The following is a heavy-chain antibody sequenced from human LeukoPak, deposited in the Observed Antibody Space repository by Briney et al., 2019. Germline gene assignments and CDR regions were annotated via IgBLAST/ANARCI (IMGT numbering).Heavy chain of an antibody. Sequence: PWRSLTLSCAASGFTFSSYAMLWVRQPPGKGLEWVANISYEGAYKFYADSVKGRCTISRDNSMNTLYLQMNSLTAEDTAVHYCARMGYCTSTTCYHYFEYWGQGTLVIVSS. CDR1: GFTFSSYA. CDR2: ISYEGAYK. J-gene: IGHJ4*02. CDR3: ARMGYCTSTTCYHYFEY. D-gene: IGHD2-2*01. V-gene: IGHV3-30*04.